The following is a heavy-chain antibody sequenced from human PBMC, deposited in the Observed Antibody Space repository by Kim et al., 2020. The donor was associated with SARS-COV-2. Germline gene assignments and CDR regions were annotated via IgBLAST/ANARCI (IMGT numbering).Heavy chain of an antibody. CDR1: GYGFNNYY. CDR3: ARDVSVNQYYGMDV. J-gene: IGHJ6*02. CDR2: ISPTGGST. Sequence: ASVKVSCKASGYGFNNYYLHWVRQSPEHGPEWMGIISPTGGSTNYAQQFQGRLTLTRDTSTSTVYMELRSLRSEDTAVYFCARDVSVNQYYGMDVWGQGTTVTVS. V-gene: IGHV1-46*02.